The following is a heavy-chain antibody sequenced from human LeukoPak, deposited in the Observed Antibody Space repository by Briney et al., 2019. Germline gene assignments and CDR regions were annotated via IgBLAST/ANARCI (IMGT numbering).Heavy chain of an antibody. CDR2: TFAGYSYT. Sequence: GESLKISCQSSGYNFTPYWIVWVRQMPGKGLEWKGITFAGYSYTIYSPSFQGQVTISVDKSISTAYLQRSSLKASDTAMYYCARHFHPAETTGGYFDLWGRGTLVTVSA. CDR3: ARHFHPAETTGGYFDL. CDR1: GYNFTPYW. V-gene: IGHV5-51*01. J-gene: IGHJ2*01. D-gene: IGHD4-17*01.